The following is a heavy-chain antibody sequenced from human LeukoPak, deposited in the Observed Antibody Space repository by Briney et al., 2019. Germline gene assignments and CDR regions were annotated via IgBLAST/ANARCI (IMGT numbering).Heavy chain of an antibody. CDR3: ARANGDEGRVYYFDY. CDR1: GGSISSYY. Sequence: SETLSLTCTVSGGSISSYYWSWIRQPPGKGLEWIGYIYYSGSTNYNPSLKSRVTISVDTSKNQFSLKLSSVTAADTAVYYCARANGDEGRVYYFDYWGQGTLATVSS. J-gene: IGHJ4*02. V-gene: IGHV4-59*01. D-gene: IGHD4-17*01. CDR2: IYYSGST.